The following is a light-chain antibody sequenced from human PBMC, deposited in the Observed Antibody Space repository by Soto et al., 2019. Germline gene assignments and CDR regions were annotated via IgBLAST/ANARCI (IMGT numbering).Light chain of an antibody. J-gene: IGKJ1*01. CDR1: QGISSY. V-gene: IGKV1-9*01. Sequence: IQLTQSPSSLSASVGDRFTITCRASQGISSYLACYQQKPGKAPKLLIYAASTLQSGVPSRFSGSGSGTEFTLTISSLQPDDFATYYCQHYNSYSEAFGQGTKVDIK. CDR3: QHYNSYSEA. CDR2: AAS.